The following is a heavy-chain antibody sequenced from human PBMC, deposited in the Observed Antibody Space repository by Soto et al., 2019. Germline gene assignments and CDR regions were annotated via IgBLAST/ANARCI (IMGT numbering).Heavy chain of an antibody. Sequence: SETLSLTCNVSGASISSYNYWGWFRQPPGKGLEWIGSIIYNEDIMYNPSLQSQLTMNVDTYKNQFSQKLNTVTAADKAVYYCVRHAQWVIRAYWGQGSLVTVSS. CDR1: GASISSYNY. D-gene: IGHD6-19*01. CDR3: VRHAQWVIRAY. V-gene: IGHV4-39*01. J-gene: IGHJ4*02. CDR2: IIYNEDI.